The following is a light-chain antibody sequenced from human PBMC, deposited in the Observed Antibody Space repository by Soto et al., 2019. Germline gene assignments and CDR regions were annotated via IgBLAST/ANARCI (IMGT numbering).Light chain of an antibody. CDR3: SSYTSTSTLYV. Sequence: QSDLAQPASVSGSPGQSITISCTGTSSDIGGYNYVSWYRQHPGKAPELMIYDVANRPSGVSDRFSGSKSGNTASLTISGLQTEDEADYYCSSYTSTSTLYVFGTGTKVTVL. CDR2: DVA. CDR1: SSDIGGYNY. J-gene: IGLJ1*01. V-gene: IGLV2-14*03.